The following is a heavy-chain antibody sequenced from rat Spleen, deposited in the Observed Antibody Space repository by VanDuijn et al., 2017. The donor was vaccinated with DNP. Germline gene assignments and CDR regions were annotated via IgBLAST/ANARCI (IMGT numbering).Heavy chain of an antibody. CDR1: GFTFSAYY. D-gene: IGHD1-9*01. V-gene: IGHV5-25*01. CDR3: ARRYTTGITFHFDY. Sequence: EVQLVESGGGLVQPGRSLKLSCAASGFTFSAYYMAWVRQAPAKGLEWVAYIGSPAYAPYYTDSVKGRFAISRDNAKSTLYLQMDSLRSEDTATYYCARRYTTGITFHFDYWGQGVMVTVSS. J-gene: IGHJ2*01. CDR2: IGSPAYAP.